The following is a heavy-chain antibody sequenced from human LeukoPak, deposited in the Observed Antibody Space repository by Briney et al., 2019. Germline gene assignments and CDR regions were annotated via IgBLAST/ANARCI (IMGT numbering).Heavy chain of an antibody. J-gene: IGHJ4*02. CDR1: GFTFSSYS. Sequence: GGSLRLSCAASGFTFSSYSMNWVRQAPGKGLEWVSSISSSSYIYYADSVKGRFTISSDNAKSSLYLQMNSLRAEDTAVYYCARATSGYFDYWGQGTLVTVSS. V-gene: IGHV3-21*01. CDR3: ARATSGYFDY. D-gene: IGHD5-24*01. CDR2: ISSSSYI.